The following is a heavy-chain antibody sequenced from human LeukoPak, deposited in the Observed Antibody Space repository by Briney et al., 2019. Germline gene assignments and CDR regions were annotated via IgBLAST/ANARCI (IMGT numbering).Heavy chain of an antibody. J-gene: IGHJ3*02. D-gene: IGHD3-16*01. CDR1: GFTFSSYS. CDR3: ARDMKGISDAFDI. Sequence: GGSLRLSCAASGFTFSSYSLNWDRQAPGKGLEWVSYISTSSSTIYYADSVKGRFTISRDNAKNSLYLQMNSLRAEDTAVYYCARDMKGISDAFDIWGQGTMVTVSS. CDR2: ISTSSSTI. V-gene: IGHV3-48*01.